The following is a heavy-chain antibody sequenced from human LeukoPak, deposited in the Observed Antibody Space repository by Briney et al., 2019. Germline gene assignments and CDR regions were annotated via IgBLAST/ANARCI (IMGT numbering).Heavy chain of an antibody. Sequence: ASVKVSCTASGGTFSSYAISWVRQAPGQGLEWMGGIIPIFGTANYAQKFRGRVTITADKSTSTAYMELSSLRSEDTAVYYCASKRPGDDILTGYGYWGQGALVTVSS. CDR2: IIPIFGTA. D-gene: IGHD3-9*01. J-gene: IGHJ4*02. V-gene: IGHV1-69*06. CDR1: GGTFSSYA. CDR3: ASKRPGDDILTGYGY.